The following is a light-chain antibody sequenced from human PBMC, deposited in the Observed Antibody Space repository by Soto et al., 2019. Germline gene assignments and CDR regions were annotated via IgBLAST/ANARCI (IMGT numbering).Light chain of an antibody. CDR1: QAISNY. Sequence: DIRMTQSPSALSAYVGDRVTITCRASQAISNYLAWYQQKPGKVPKLLLYASSTLQSGVPSRFSGSGSGTDFTLTIRSLQPEDVATYYCQKYNIAPCTFGQGTKVESK. J-gene: IGKJ1*01. V-gene: IGKV1-27*01. CDR3: QKYNIAPCT. CDR2: ASS.